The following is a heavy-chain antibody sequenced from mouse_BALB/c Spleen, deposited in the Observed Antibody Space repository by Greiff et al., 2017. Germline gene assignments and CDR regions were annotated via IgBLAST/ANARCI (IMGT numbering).Heavy chain of an antibody. CDR1: GYSFTGYY. D-gene: IGHD2-1*01. J-gene: IGHJ4*01. CDR3: ARWIYYGNLYAMDY. V-gene: IGHV1-31*01. Sequence: VQLQQSGPELVKPGASVKISCKASGYSFTGYYMHWVKQSHVKSLEWIGRINPYNGATSYNQNFKDKASLTVDKSSSTAYMELHSLTSEDSAVYYCARWIYYGNLYAMDYWGQGTSVTVSS. CDR2: INPYNGAT.